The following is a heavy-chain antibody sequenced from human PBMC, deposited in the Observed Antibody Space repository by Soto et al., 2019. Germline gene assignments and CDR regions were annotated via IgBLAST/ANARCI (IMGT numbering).Heavy chain of an antibody. CDR2: ISGSGGST. CDR3: AKDWMATRSGPVDY. J-gene: IGHJ4*02. V-gene: IGHV3-23*01. CDR1: GFTFSSYA. Sequence: EVQLLESGGGLVQPGGSLRLSCAASGFTFSSYAMSWVRQAPGKGLEWVSAISGSGGSTYYADCVKGRFTISRDNSKNTLYLQMNSLRAEDTAVYYCAKDWMATRSGPVDYWGQGTLVTVSS. D-gene: IGHD5-12*01.